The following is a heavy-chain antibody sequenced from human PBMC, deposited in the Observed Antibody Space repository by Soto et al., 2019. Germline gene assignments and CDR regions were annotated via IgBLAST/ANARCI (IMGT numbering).Heavy chain of an antibody. Sequence: GASVKVSCKASGYSFTGSYIHWVRQAPGQGFECMGRINPKSGGTDFAQEFQGRVTMTRDTSITTAYMELSRLTSDDTAVYYCASGSYPDYWGQGXLVTVYS. CDR2: INPKSGGT. CDR3: ASGSYPDY. D-gene: IGHD1-26*01. CDR1: GYSFTGSY. J-gene: IGHJ4*02. V-gene: IGHV1-2*06.